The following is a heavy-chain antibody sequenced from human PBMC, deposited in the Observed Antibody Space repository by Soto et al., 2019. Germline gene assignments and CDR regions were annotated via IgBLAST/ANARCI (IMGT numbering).Heavy chain of an antibody. J-gene: IGHJ4*02. CDR3: AKDSHYYDSLFDY. CDR1: GFTFDDYT. CDR2: ISWDGGST. D-gene: IGHD3-22*01. Sequence: GGSLRLSCAASGFTFDDYTMHWVRQAPGKGLEWVSLISWDGGSTYYADSVKGRFTISRDNSKNSLYLQMNSLRTEDTALYYCAKDSHYYDSLFDYWGQGTLVTVSS. V-gene: IGHV3-43*01.